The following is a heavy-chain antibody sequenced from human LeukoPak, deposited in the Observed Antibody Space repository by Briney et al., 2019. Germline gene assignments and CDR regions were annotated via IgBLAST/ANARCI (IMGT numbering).Heavy chain of an antibody. D-gene: IGHD2-15*01. V-gene: IGHV3-21*01. Sequence: GGSLRLSCAASGFTFNSYGMNWVRQAPGKGLEWVSSIRTSSSYRYYADSVKCRFTISRDNAKNSLYLQMNSLRAEDTAVYYCARLAVVAATEDPYYYKYGMDVWGQGTTVTVSS. CDR2: IRTSSSYR. CDR3: ARLAVVAATEDPYYYKYGMDV. J-gene: IGHJ6*02. CDR1: GFTFNSYG.